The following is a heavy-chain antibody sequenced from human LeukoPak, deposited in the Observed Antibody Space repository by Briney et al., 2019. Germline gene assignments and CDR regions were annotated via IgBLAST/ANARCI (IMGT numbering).Heavy chain of an antibody. CDR3: ARGGITGTPYYFDY. J-gene: IGHJ4*02. V-gene: IGHV4-34*01. CDR1: GGSFSGYY. CDR2: INHSGST. D-gene: IGHD1-7*01. Sequence: SETLSLTCAVYGGSFSGYYWSWIRQPPGKGLEWIGEINHSGSTNYNPSLKSRVTISVDTSKNQFSLKLSSVTAADTAVYYCARGGITGTPYYFDYWGQGTLVTVSS.